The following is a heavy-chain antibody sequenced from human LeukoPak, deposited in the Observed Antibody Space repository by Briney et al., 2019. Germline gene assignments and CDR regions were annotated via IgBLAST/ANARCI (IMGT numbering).Heavy chain of an antibody. J-gene: IGHJ4*02. D-gene: IGHD2-8*01. CDR1: GFTFSSYW. CDR2: IKQDGSEK. CDR3: ARPGTPYCTNGVCYPFY. V-gene: IGHV3-7*01. Sequence: PGGSLRLSCAASGFTFSSYWMSWVRQAPGKGLEWVANIKQDGSEKYYVDSVKGRFTIPRDNAKNSLYLQMNSLRAEDTAVYYCARPGTPYCTNGVCYPFYWGQGTLVTVSS.